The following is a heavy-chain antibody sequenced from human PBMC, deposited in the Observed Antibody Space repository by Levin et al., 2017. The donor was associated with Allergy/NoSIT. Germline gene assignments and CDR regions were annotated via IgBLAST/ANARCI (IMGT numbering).Heavy chain of an antibody. J-gene: IGHJ3*02. V-gene: IGHV4-39*01. CDR1: GGSISSSEYC. CDR2: IFYSGTT. Sequence: SETLTLTCTVSGGSISSSEYCWGWIRQPPGKGLEWIGNIFYSGTTYYNPSLKSRVTISVDTSKNQFSLKLKSVTAADTAVYFCAKRFSSSWSRGEAFDIWGQGTMVTVSS. CDR3: AKRFSSSWSRGEAFDI. D-gene: IGHD6-13*01.